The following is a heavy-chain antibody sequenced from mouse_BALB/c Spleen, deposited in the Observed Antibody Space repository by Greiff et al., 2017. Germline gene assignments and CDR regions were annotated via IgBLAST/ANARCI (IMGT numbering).Heavy chain of an antibody. J-gene: IGHJ3*01. CDR2: IWGDGST. CDR1: GFSLTGYG. Sequence: VQVVESGPGLVAPSQSLSITCTVSGFSLTGYGVNWVRQPPGKGLEWLGMIWGDGSTDYNSALKSRLSISKDNSKSQVFLKMNSLQTDDTARYYCARDGDGYYVLFAYWGQGTLVTVSA. D-gene: IGHD2-3*01. CDR3: ARDGDGYYVLFAY. V-gene: IGHV2-6-7*01.